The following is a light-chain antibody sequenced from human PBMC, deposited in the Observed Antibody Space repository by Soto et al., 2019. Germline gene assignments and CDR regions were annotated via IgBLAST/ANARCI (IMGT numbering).Light chain of an antibody. Sequence: QSALTQPTSVSAAPGQKVTISCSGSTSNIGSNYVSWYQHLPGTAPRVLIYGDNRRPSGIPARFAASKSGASATLGITGLQTGDEADYYCGSWDSSLNAGVFGGGTKLTVL. CDR1: TSNIGSNY. V-gene: IGLV1-51*02. CDR2: GDN. CDR3: GSWDSSLNAGV. J-gene: IGLJ3*02.